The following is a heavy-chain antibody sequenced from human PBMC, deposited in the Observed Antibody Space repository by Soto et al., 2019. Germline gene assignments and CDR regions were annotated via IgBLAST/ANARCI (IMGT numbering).Heavy chain of an antibody. Sequence: GSLRLSCAASGFTFSSYAMSWVRQAPGKGLEWVSAISGSGGSTYYADSVKGRFTISRDNSKNTLYLQMNSLRAEDTAVYYCAKMGGLYYYDSSGYYYVRANAFDIWGQGTMVTVSS. V-gene: IGHV3-23*01. D-gene: IGHD3-22*01. CDR1: GFTFSSYA. CDR2: ISGSGGST. CDR3: AKMGGLYYYDSSGYYYVRANAFDI. J-gene: IGHJ3*02.